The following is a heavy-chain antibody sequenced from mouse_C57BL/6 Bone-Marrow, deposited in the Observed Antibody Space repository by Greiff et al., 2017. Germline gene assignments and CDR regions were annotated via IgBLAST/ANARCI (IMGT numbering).Heavy chain of an antibody. CDR3: ARPFLGFAY. Sequence: EVKLMESGGDLVKPGGSLKLSCAASGFTFSSYGMSWVRQTPDKRLEWVATISSGGSYTYYPDSVKGRFTISRDNAKNTLYLQMSSLKSEDTAMYYCARPFLGFAYWGQGTLGTVSA. J-gene: IGHJ3*01. CDR1: GFTFSSYG. CDR2: ISSGGSYT. V-gene: IGHV5-6*01.